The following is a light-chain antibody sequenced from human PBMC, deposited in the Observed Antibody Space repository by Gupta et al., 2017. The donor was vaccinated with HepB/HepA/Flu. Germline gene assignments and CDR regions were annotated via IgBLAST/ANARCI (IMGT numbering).Light chain of an antibody. Sequence: DIVMTQSPDSLAVSLGERGTINCKSSQSVLYSANNKNYLAWYQQKPGQPPKLLIYWASTRESGVPDRFSGSGSGTDFTLTISILQAEDVAVYYCQQYYSTPRTFGQGTKVEIK. CDR3: QQYYSTPRT. CDR1: QSVLYSANNKNY. CDR2: WAS. J-gene: IGKJ1*01. V-gene: IGKV4-1*01.